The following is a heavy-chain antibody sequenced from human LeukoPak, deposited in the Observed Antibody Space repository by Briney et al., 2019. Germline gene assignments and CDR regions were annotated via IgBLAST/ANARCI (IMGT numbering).Heavy chain of an antibody. Sequence: ASVKVSCKVSGYTLTELSMHWVRQAPGKGLEWMGGFDPEDGETIYAQKFQGRVTMNEDTSTDTAYMELSSLRSEDTAVYYCATEFKYYDFWSGYYRFDYWGQGTLVTVSS. J-gene: IGHJ4*02. CDR2: FDPEDGET. D-gene: IGHD3-3*01. CDR1: GYTLTELS. CDR3: ATEFKYYDFWSGYYRFDY. V-gene: IGHV1-24*01.